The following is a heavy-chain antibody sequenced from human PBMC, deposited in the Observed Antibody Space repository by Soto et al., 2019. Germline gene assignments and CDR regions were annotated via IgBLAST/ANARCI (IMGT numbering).Heavy chain of an antibody. J-gene: IGHJ6*02. Sequence: ASVKVSCKASGYTFTSYAMHWVRQAPGQRLEWMGWINAGNGNTKYSQKFQGRVTITRDTSASTAYMELSSLRSEDTAVYYCARWGGDPDYDDFYYYYGMDVWGQGTTVTVSS. V-gene: IGHV1-3*01. CDR2: INAGNGNT. D-gene: IGHD4-17*01. CDR1: GYTFTSYA. CDR3: ARWGGDPDYDDFYYYYGMDV.